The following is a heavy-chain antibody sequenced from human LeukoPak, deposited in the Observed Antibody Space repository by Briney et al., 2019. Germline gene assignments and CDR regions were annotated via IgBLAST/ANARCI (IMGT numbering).Heavy chain of an antibody. CDR2: IYHSGST. V-gene: IGHV4-59*01. CDR3: ARALKGADYYYYYMDV. CDR1: GGSISSYY. D-gene: IGHD1-26*01. Sequence: SETLSLTCTVSGGSISSYYWSWIRQPPGKGLEWIGYIYHSGSTNYNPSLKSRVTISVDTSKNQFSLKLSSVTAADTAVYYCARALKGADYYYYYMDVWGKGTTVTVSS. J-gene: IGHJ6*03.